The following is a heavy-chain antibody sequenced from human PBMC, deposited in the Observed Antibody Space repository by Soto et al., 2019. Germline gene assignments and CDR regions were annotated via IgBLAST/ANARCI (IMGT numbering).Heavy chain of an antibody. V-gene: IGHV3-11*06. CDR1: GFTFSDYY. Sequence: PGGSLRLSCAASGFTFSDYYMSWIRQAPGKGLEWVSYISSSSSYTNYADSVKGRFTISRDNAKNSLYLQMNSLRAEDTAVYYCPGDQALIAAVAGSAPRGQGTLVTVSS. D-gene: IGHD6-6*01. J-gene: IGHJ5*02. CDR2: ISSSSSYT. CDR3: PGDQALIAAVAGSAP.